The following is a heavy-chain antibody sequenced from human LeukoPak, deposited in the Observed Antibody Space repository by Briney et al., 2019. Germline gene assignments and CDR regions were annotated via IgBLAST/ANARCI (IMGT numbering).Heavy chain of an antibody. J-gene: IGHJ6*02. D-gene: IGHD2-8*01. CDR1: GGSISSYY. V-gene: IGHV4-59*01. CDR2: SYYSGST. Sequence: SETLSLTCTVSGGSISSYYWGWVRHPPGRGLEWIGYSYYSGSTNYNPSLKSRVTISVDTSKNQFSLKLSSVTAADTAVYYCARLRGYCTNGVCYRYYYYGMDVWGQGTTVTVSS. CDR3: ARLRGYCTNGVCYRYYYYGMDV.